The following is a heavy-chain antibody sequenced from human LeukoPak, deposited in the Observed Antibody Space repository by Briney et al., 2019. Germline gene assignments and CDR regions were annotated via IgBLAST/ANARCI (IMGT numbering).Heavy chain of an antibody. D-gene: IGHD3-16*02. V-gene: IGHV3-11*06. Sequence: GGSLRLPCAASGFTFSDYYMSWIRQAPGKGLEWVSYISSSSSYTNYADSVKGRFTISRDNAKNSLYLQMNSLRAEDTAVYYCARDRQDYDYVWGSYPLDYWGQGTLVTVSS. J-gene: IGHJ4*02. CDR1: GFTFSDYY. CDR3: ARDRQDYDYVWGSYPLDY. CDR2: ISSSSSYT.